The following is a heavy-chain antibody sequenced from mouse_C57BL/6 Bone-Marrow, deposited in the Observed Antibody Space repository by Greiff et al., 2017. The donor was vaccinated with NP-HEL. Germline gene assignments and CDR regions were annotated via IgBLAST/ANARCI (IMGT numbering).Heavy chain of an antibody. V-gene: IGHV1-7*01. CDR3: ARALLLYYFDY. CDR1: GYTFTSYW. J-gene: IGHJ2*01. Sequence: VQLQQSGAELAKPGASVKLSCKASGYTFTSYWMHWVKQRPGQGLEWIGYINPSSGYTKYNQKFKDKAKLTADKSSSTAYRQLSSLTYEDSAVYYCARALLLYYFDYWGQGTTLTVSS. CDR2: INPSSGYT. D-gene: IGHD1-1*01.